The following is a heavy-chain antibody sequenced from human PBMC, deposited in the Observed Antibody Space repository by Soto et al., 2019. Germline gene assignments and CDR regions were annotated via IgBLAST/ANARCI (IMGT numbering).Heavy chain of an antibody. Sequence: SETLSLTCTLSGASITSYYWSWIRQPAGKGLEWVGRTYITGDSNDSPSLKRRVTMSLDTSKNQFSLKLSSAPAADTTADYSRRDKTVFGGMEVWGRGTTVTVSS. CDR2: TYITGDS. J-gene: IGHJ6*02. V-gene: IGHV4-4*07. CDR1: GASITSYY. D-gene: IGHD3-3*01. CDR3: RRDKTVFGGMEV.